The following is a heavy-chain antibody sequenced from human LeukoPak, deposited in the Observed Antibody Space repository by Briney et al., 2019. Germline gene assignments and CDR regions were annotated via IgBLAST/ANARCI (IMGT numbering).Heavy chain of an antibody. CDR3: ARNGIYQLHWVWFDP. CDR2: ISYDGSNK. V-gene: IGHV3-30-3*01. CDR1: GFTFSSYA. D-gene: IGHD2-2*01. Sequence: PTGGSLRLSCAASGFTFSSYAMHWVRQAPGKGLEWVAVISYDGSNKYYADSVKGRFTISRDNSKNTLYLQMNSLRAEDTAVYYCARNGIYQLHWVWFDPWGQGTLVTVSS. J-gene: IGHJ5*02.